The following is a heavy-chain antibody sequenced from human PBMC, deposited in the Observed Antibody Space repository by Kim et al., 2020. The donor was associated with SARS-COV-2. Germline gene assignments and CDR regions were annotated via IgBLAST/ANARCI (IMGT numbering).Heavy chain of an antibody. J-gene: IGHJ4*02. CDR3: ARHGRGILLWFGDTDY. CDR1: GGSISSYY. V-gene: IGHV4-59*08. CDR2: IYYSGST. Sequence: SETLSLTCTVSGGSISSYYWSWIWQPPGKGLEWIGYIYYSGSTNYNPSLKSRVTISVDTSKNQFSLKLSSVTAADTAVYYCARHGRGILLWFGDTDYWGQGTLVTVSS. D-gene: IGHD3-10*01.